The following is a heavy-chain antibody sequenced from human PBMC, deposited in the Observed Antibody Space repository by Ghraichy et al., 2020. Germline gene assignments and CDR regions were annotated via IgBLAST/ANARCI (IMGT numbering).Heavy chain of an antibody. D-gene: IGHD6-13*01. CDR1: VGSISSPSCY. V-gene: IGHV4-39*02. J-gene: IGHJ4*02. CDR2: IYYSGST. Sequence: SETLSLTCTVSVGSISSPSCYSDWIRQPPGKGLEWIGSIYYSGSTYYNPSLKSRLTISVDMSKNHFSLRLNSVTAADTAVYYCARRGYIAAAGYYFDYWGQGTLVTVSS. CDR3: ARRGYIAAAGYYFDY.